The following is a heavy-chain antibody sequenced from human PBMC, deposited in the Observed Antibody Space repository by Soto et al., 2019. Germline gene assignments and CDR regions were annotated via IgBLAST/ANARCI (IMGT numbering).Heavy chain of an antibody. Sequence: PGGSLRLSCAASGFTFSSYGMHWVRQAPGKGLEWVAVISYDGSNKYYADSVKGRFTISRDNSKNTLYLQMNSLRAEDTAVYYWAKDLRFLECLDYWGQGTLVTGSS. D-gene: IGHD3-3*01. CDR3: AKDLRFLECLDY. V-gene: IGHV3-30*18. J-gene: IGHJ4*02. CDR1: GFTFSSYG. CDR2: ISYDGSNK.